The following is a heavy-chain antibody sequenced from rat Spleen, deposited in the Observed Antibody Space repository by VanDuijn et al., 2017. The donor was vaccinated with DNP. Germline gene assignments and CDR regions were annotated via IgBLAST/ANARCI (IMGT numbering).Heavy chain of an antibody. CDR1: GFTFNNYW. V-gene: IGHV5-31*01. J-gene: IGHJ3*01. CDR2: ITNTGGST. D-gene: IGHD1-4*01. Sequence: EVQLVESGGGLVQPGRSLKLSCVASGFTFNNYWMTWIRQAPGKGLAWVASITNTGGSTYYLDSVKGRFTISRDNVKSTLYLQMNSLRSEDTATYYCTRDILPAYWGQGTLVTVSS. CDR3: TRDILPAY.